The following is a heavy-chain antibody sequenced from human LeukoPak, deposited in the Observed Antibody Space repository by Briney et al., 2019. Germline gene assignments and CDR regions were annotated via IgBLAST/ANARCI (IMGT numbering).Heavy chain of an antibody. V-gene: IGHV3-33*01. CDR1: GFSFRSYG. Sequence: TGGSLRLSCAASGFSFRSYGVHWVRQAPGKGLEWVAVIWYDGSQKYYPDSVKGRFTISRDNSKNTLFLQMNSLRAEDTAVYYCATNQIMIREYYFDYWGQGTLVTVSS. D-gene: IGHD3-16*01. CDR3: ATNQIMIREYYFDY. CDR2: IWYDGSQK. J-gene: IGHJ4*02.